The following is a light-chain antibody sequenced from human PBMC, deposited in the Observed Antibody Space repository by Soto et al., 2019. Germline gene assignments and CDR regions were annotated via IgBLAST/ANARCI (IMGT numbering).Light chain of an antibody. CDR2: GAS. J-gene: IGKJ4*01. V-gene: IGKV3-20*01. CDR3: QQYCSSPCLT. Sequence: EIVLTQSPGTLSLSPGERATLSCRASQRVSSSYLAWYQQKPGQAPRLLIYGASSRATGIPDRFSGSGSGTDFNLNISRLEPEDFAVYYCQQYCSSPCLTFGGGTKVEIK. CDR1: QRVSSSY.